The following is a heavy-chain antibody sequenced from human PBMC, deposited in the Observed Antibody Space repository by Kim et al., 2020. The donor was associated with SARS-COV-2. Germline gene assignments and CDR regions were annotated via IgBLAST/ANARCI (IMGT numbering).Heavy chain of an antibody. Sequence: SETLSLTCAVYGGSFSGYYWSWIRQPPGKGLEWIGEINHSGSTNYNPSLKSRVTISVDTSKNQFSLKLSSVTATDTAVYYCARDNAFDIWGQGTMVTVSS. V-gene: IGHV4-34*01. CDR1: GGSFSGYY. J-gene: IGHJ3*02. CDR3: ARDNAFDI. CDR2: INHSGST.